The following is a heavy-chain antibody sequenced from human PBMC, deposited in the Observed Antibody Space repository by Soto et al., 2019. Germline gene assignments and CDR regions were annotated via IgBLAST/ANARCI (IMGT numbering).Heavy chain of an antibody. CDR3: ARDLRYYGSGTNPYYYMDV. Sequence: SVKVSCKASGGTFSSYTISWVRQAPGQGLEWMGRIIPILGIANYAQKFQGRVTITADKSTSTAYMELSSLRSEDTAVYYCARDLRYYGSGTNPYYYMDVWGKGTTVTVSS. D-gene: IGHD3-10*01. V-gene: IGHV1-69*04. J-gene: IGHJ6*03. CDR2: IIPILGIA. CDR1: GGTFSSYT.